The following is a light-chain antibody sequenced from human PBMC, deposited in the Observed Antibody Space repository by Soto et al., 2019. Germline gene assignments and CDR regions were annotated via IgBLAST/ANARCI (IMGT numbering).Light chain of an antibody. J-gene: IGKJ4*01. V-gene: IGKV1-6*01. CDR3: LQDYNYPLT. Sequence: ATQMTQSPPSLSASVGDRITITCRARQDIRNDLGWYQQKPGEAPKLLMYAASRLQSGVPSRFSGSGSGTDFTLTISTLQPEDFATYYCLQDYNYPLTFGGGTKVEIK. CDR1: QDIRND. CDR2: AAS.